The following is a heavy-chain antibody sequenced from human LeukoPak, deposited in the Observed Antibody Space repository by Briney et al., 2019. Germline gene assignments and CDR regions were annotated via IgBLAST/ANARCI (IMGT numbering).Heavy chain of an antibody. J-gene: IGHJ5*02. CDR1: GGSISSSSYY. Sequence: SETLSLTCTVSGGSISSSSYYWGWIRQPPGKGLEWIGSIYYSGSTYYNPSLKSRVTISVDTSKNQFSLKLSSVTAADTAVYYCAICGGDCSHPANWFDPWGQGTLVTVSS. CDR3: AICGGDCSHPANWFDP. CDR2: IYYSGST. V-gene: IGHV4-39*07. D-gene: IGHD2-21*02.